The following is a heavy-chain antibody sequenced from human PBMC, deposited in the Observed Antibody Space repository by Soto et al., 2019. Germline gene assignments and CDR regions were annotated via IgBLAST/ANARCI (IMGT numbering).Heavy chain of an antibody. CDR2: INHSGST. V-gene: IGHV4-34*01. D-gene: IGHD3-10*01. J-gene: IGHJ5*02. Sequence: PSETLSLTCAVYGGSFSGYYWSWIRQPPGKGLEWIGEINHSGSTNYNPSLKSRVTISVDTSKNQFSLKLSSVTAADTAVYCCARPRITMVRGVITPTGFDPWGQGTLVTVSS. CDR1: GGSFSGYY. CDR3: ARPRITMVRGVITPTGFDP.